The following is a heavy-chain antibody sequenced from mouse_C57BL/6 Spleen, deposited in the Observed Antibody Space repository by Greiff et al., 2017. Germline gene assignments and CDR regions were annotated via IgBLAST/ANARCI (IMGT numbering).Heavy chain of an antibody. D-gene: IGHD2-2*01. CDR1: GFTFSSYA. Sequence: EVMLVESGGGLVKPGGSLKLSCAASGFTFSSYAMSWVRQTPEKRLEWVATISDGGSYTYYPDNVKGRFTISRDNAKNNLYLQMSHLKSEDTAMYYCARDRGVTTWYYAMDYWGQGTSVTVSS. CDR2: ISDGGSYT. V-gene: IGHV5-4*01. J-gene: IGHJ4*01. CDR3: ARDRGVTTWYYAMDY.